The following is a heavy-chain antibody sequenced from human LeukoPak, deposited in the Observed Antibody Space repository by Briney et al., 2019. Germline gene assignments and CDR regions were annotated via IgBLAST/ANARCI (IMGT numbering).Heavy chain of an antibody. CDR2: ISSSSSYI. Sequence: PGGSLRLSCAASGFTFSSYSMNWVRQAPGKGLEWVSSISSSSSYIYYADSVKGRFTISRDNAKNSLYLQMNGLRAEDTAVYYCARVRWPIFGVVIIDYYYGMDVWGQGTTVTVSS. CDR1: GFTFSSYS. V-gene: IGHV3-21*01. CDR3: ARVRWPIFGVVIIDYYYGMDV. J-gene: IGHJ6*02. D-gene: IGHD3-3*01.